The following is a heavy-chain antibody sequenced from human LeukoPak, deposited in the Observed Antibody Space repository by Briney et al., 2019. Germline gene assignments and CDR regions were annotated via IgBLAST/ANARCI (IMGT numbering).Heavy chain of an antibody. J-gene: IGHJ4*02. D-gene: IGHD6-13*01. Sequence: KPSETLSLTCTVSGGSISSYYWSWIRQPPGKGLEWIGYIYYSGSTNYNPSLKSRVTISVDTSKNQFSLKLSSVTAADTAVYYCARAGTGYSSSLHDYWGQGTLVTVSS. CDR1: GGSISSYY. CDR3: ARAGTGYSSSLHDY. V-gene: IGHV4-59*01. CDR2: IYYSGST.